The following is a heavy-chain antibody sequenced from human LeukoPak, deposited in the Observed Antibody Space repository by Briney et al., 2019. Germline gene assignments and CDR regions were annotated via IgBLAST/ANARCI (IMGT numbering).Heavy chain of an antibody. CDR3: AREMGALRYDSSGRFDY. Sequence: SETLSLTCAVSGDSLSRSYYYWGWIRQPPGKGLEWIGSIYYSGTTNYNPSLKSRVTISVDTSKNQFSLKLSSVTAADTAVYYCAREMGALRYDSSGRFDYWGQGTLVTVSS. CDR1: GDSLSRSYYY. CDR2: IYYSGTT. J-gene: IGHJ4*02. D-gene: IGHD3-22*01. V-gene: IGHV4-39*02.